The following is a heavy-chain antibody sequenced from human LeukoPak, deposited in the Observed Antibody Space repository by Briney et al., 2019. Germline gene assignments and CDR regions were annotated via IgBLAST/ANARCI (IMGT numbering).Heavy chain of an antibody. Sequence: GGSLRLSCAASGFSLSSYAMSWVRQAPGKGLEWVSAISSSDDGTYHAGSVRGRYTISRDSSKNTLYLQMNNLRTEDAAIYYCAKAPVTSCRGAFCYPLDSWGQGTLVTVSS. D-gene: IGHD2-15*01. J-gene: IGHJ4*02. V-gene: IGHV3-23*01. CDR3: AKAPVTSCRGAFCYPLDS. CDR1: GFSLSSYA. CDR2: ISSSDDGT.